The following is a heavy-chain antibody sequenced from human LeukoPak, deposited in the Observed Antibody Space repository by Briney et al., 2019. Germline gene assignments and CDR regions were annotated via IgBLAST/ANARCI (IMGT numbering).Heavy chain of an antibody. CDR3: GRGLRCPGVIIGQLSRCYVMDA. CDR2: IHYSGAT. Sequence: PSETLSLTCTVSGVSISGSNYYWALIRQLPGKGLEWIGSIHYSGATYYNPSLRSRVTISVDTSKDQFSLNLSSVTAADTAVYYCGRGLRCPGVIIGQLSRCYVMDAWGQGTTVTVS. J-gene: IGHJ6*02. D-gene: IGHD2/OR15-2a*01. V-gene: IGHV4-39*01. CDR1: GVSISGSNYY.